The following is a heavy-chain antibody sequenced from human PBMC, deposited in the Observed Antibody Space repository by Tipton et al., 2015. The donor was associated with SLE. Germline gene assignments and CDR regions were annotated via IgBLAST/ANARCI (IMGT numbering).Heavy chain of an antibody. D-gene: IGHD6-13*01. Sequence: TLSLTCTVSGGSISSYYWSWIRQPPGKGLEWIGYIYYSGSTNYNPSLKSRVTISVDTSKNQFSLKLSFVTAADTAVHYCARDLGSSGSFDYWGQGTLVTVSS. CDR3: ARDLGSSGSFDY. CDR2: IYYSGST. CDR1: GGSISSYY. V-gene: IGHV4-59*12. J-gene: IGHJ4*02.